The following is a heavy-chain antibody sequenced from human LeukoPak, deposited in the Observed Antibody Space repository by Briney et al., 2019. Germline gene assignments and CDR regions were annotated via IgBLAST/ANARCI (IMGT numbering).Heavy chain of an antibody. CDR2: IYHNGNT. V-gene: IGHV4-61*03. D-gene: IGHD6-19*01. CDR1: VASVSSDNYC. Sequence: PSETLSLTCIVSVASVSSDNYCWNWIRQPPGKGLEWLGNIYHNGNTNYNPPLRSRVTMSLETSKRHFSLRLNSVTAADAAVYYCARDRLDSGSSAWHFLDYWGQGSLVSVSS. J-gene: IGHJ4*02. CDR3: ARDRLDSGSSAWHFLDY.